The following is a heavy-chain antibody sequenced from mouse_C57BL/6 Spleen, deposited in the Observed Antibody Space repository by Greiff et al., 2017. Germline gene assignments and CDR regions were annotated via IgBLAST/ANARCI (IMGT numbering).Heavy chain of an antibody. CDR2: ISSGSSTI. V-gene: IGHV5-17*01. J-gene: IGHJ2*01. Sequence: EVNLVESGGGLVKPGGSLKLSCAASGFTFSDYGMHWVRQAPEKGLEWVAYISSGSSTIYYADTVKGRFTISRDNAKNTLFLQMTSLRSEDTAMYYCARQKGLRRGDYFDDWGQGTTLTVSS. D-gene: IGHD2-4*01. CDR3: ARQKGLRRGDYFDD. CDR1: GFTFSDYG.